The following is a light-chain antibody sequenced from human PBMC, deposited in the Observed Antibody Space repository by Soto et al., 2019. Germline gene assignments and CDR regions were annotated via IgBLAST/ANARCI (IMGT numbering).Light chain of an antibody. CDR3: QQYENWPQLT. J-gene: IGKJ4*01. Sequence: DIQMTQSPSSLSASVGDRVTITCRASQSISSYLNWYQQKPGKAPKLLIYAASSLQSGVPSRFSGSGSGTDFTLTISSLQPEDFATYYCQQYENWPQLTFGGGTKVDIK. V-gene: IGKV1-39*01. CDR2: AAS. CDR1: QSISSY.